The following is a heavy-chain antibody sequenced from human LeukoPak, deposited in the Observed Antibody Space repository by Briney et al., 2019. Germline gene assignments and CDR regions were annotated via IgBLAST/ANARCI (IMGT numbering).Heavy chain of an antibody. D-gene: IGHD3-22*01. CDR1: GGSISSSSYY. V-gene: IGHV4-39*01. CDR2: IYYSGST. Sequence: SETLSLTCTVSGGSISSSSYYWGWIRQPPGKGLEWIGSIYYSGSTYYNPSLKSRVTISVDTSKNQFSLKLSSVTAADTAVYYCARHWGSHFNYYDSSGYYGYIDYWGQGTLVTVSS. J-gene: IGHJ4*02. CDR3: ARHWGSHFNYYDSSGYYGYIDY.